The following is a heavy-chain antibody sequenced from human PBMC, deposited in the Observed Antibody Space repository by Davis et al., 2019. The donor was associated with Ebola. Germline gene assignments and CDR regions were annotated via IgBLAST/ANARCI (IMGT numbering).Heavy chain of an antibody. Sequence: MPSETLSLTCTVPAGSISSSSYYWGWIRQPPGSGLEWIGSIYYSRSTHYNPSLKSRVTISVDTSKNKFSLKLSSVTAADTSVYYCAKRDYGDHDYWGQGTLVTVSS. V-gene: IGHV4-39*01. CDR3: AKRDYGDHDY. CDR2: IYYSRST. J-gene: IGHJ4*02. CDR1: AGSISSSSYY. D-gene: IGHD4-17*01.